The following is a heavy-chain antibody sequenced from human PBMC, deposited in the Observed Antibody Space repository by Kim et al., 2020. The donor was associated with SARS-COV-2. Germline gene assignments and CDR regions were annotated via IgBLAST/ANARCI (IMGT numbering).Heavy chain of an antibody. CDR1: GFTFSSYE. CDR3: ARMIRGCSSTSCYALQGFDP. D-gene: IGHD2-2*01. V-gene: IGHV3-48*03. Sequence: GGSLRLSCAASGFTFSSYEMNWVRQAPGKGLEWVSYISSSGSTIYYADSVKGRFTISRDNAKNSLYLQMNSLRAEDTAVYYCARMIRGCSSTSCYALQGFDPWGQGTLVTVSS. J-gene: IGHJ5*02. CDR2: ISSSGSTI.